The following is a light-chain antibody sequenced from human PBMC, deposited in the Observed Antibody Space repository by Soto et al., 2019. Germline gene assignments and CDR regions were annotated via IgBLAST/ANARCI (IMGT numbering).Light chain of an antibody. V-gene: IGKV3-20*01. CDR2: GAS. J-gene: IGKJ1*01. CDR3: HQYGSSPAWT. CDR1: QSVSSSY. Sequence: EIVLTQSPGTLSLSPGERATLSCRASQSVSSSYLAWYQQKPGQAPRLLIYGASSRATGIPDRFSGSGSGTDFPVTISSVEPEDFAVYYCHQYGSSPAWTFGQGTKVEIQ.